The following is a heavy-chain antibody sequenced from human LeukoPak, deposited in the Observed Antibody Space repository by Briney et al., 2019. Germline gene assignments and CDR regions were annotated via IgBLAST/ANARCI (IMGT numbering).Heavy chain of an antibody. CDR1: GYTFTTYD. J-gene: IGHJ4*02. D-gene: IGHD1-1*01. Sequence: ASVKVSCTASGYTFTTYDINWVRQATGQGLEWMGWMNPTSGNTGYAKEIQGRVIMTRDNSKSTAYIELSSLRSEDTAVYYFDRGFNADEMSGYNKDFDVWCQEALVTVAS. CDR2: MNPTSGNT. V-gene: IGHV1-8*01. CDR3: DRGFNADEMSGYNKDFDV.